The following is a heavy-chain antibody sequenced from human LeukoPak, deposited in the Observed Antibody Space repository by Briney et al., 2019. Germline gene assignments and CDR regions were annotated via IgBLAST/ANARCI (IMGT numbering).Heavy chain of an antibody. J-gene: IGHJ4*02. CDR2: INPSGGST. Sequence: ASVKVSCKASGYXFTSYYIHWVRQAPGQGHEWLGIINPSGGSTSYAQKFQGRVTMTRDTSTSTVYMELSSLRSEDTAVYYCAREYYGSGSLMEWGQGTLVTVSS. CDR1: GYXFTSYY. V-gene: IGHV1-46*01. D-gene: IGHD3-10*01. CDR3: AREYYGSGSLME.